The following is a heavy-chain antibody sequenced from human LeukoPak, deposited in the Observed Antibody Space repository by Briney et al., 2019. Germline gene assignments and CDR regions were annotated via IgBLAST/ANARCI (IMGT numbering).Heavy chain of an antibody. CDR3: AKDPNYFDCSGYHWGRDWYFDL. CDR1: GFTVSSYA. V-gene: IGHV3-23*01. CDR2: ISGSGGSS. Sequence: GGSLRLSCAASGFTVSSYAMSWVRQAPGKGLEWVSAISGSGGSSYYADSVEGRFTISRDNSKNTLYLQMNNLRAEDTAVYYCAKDPNYFDCSGYHWGRDWYFDLWGRGTLVTVSS. D-gene: IGHD3-22*01. J-gene: IGHJ2*01.